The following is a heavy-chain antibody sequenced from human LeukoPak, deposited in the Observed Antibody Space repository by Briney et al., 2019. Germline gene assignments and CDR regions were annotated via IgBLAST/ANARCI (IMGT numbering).Heavy chain of an antibody. J-gene: IGHJ4*02. CDR2: IGRSGGNT. Sequence: GGTLRLSCAASGFTFNNYGMSWVRQAPGKGLEWVSGIGRSGGNTYYADSVKGRFTIFRDTSKNTVYLQMNSLRAEDTAVYYCTRAAWDYWGQGTLVTVSS. CDR3: TRAAWDY. V-gene: IGHV3-23*01. CDR1: GFTFNNYG.